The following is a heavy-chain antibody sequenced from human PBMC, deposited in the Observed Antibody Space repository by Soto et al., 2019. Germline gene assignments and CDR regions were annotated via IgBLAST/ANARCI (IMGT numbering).Heavy chain of an antibody. D-gene: IGHD6-19*01. CDR1: GFTFSSYA. Sequence: GGSLRLSCAASGFTFSSYAMSWVRQAPGKGLEWVSAISGSGDSAYYADSAKGRLTISRDNSKNTLYLQVNRLRAEDTAVYYCARLADTSGWYKTSYYYYYAMDVWGQGXTVTVSS. J-gene: IGHJ6*02. CDR3: ARLADTSGWYKTSYYYYYAMDV. V-gene: IGHV3-23*01. CDR2: ISGSGDSA.